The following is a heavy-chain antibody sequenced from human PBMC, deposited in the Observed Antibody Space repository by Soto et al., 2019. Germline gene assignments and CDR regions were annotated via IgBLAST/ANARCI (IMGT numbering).Heavy chain of an antibody. CDR2: INYSGST. J-gene: IGHJ4*02. CDR1: GVSISSSSYY. CDR3: ARHLFSLGQIDY. V-gene: IGHV4-39*01. Sequence: PSETLSLTCTVSGVSISSSSYYWGWIRQPPGKGLEWIGSINYSGSTYYNPSLKSRVTISVDTSKNQFSLKLTSVTAADTAVYYWARHLFSLGQIDYWGQGTLVTVSS. D-gene: IGHD6-13*01.